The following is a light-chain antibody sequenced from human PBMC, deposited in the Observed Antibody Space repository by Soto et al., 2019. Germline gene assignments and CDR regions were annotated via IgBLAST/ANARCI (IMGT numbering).Light chain of an antibody. CDR2: GAS. Sequence: EIVMTQSPATLSVSPGERATLSCRASQSVSSYLAWYQQKPGQAPRLLIYGASARATATPARFSGSGSGTDFTLTISSLQSEDFAVYYCQQYNNWPPLTFGGGTKVEIK. V-gene: IGKV3-15*01. CDR3: QQYNNWPPLT. CDR1: QSVSSY. J-gene: IGKJ4*01.